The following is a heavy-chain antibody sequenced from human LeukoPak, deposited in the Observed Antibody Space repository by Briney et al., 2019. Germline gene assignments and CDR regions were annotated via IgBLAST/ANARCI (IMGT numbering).Heavy chain of an antibody. D-gene: IGHD2-2*01. CDR3: ARFPVVPAATEVYYYYGMDV. CDR1: GGSISSGGYY. J-gene: IGHJ6*02. CDR2: IYHSGST. Sequence: SQTLSLTCTVSGGSISSGGYYWSWIRQHPGKGLEWIGYIYHSGSTYYNPSLKSRVTISVDTSKNQFSLKLSSVTAADTAVYYCARFPVVPAATEVYYYYGMDVWGQGTTVTVSS. V-gene: IGHV4-31*03.